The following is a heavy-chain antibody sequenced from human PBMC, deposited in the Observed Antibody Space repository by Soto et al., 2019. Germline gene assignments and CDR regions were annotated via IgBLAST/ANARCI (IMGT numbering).Heavy chain of an antibody. J-gene: IGHJ4*02. D-gene: IGHD3-16*01. CDR3: ARRVYTLVTPTDF. Sequence: AGVSLRLSCVASGFTFSAYSMNWVRQAPGKGLEWLSYISGDRAYIYYADSVRGRFTISRDNAENSLHLQMDNLRDEDTALYCCARRVYTLVTPTDFWGQGTLVTVSS. V-gene: IGHV3-48*02. CDR1: GFTFSAYS. CDR2: ISGDRAYI.